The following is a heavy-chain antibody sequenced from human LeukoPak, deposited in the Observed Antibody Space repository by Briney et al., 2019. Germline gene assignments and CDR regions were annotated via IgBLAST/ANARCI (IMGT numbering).Heavy chain of an antibody. J-gene: IGHJ4*02. CDR1: GFTFSDYY. CDR2: ISSSSSYT. D-gene: IGHD6-13*01. Sequence: GGSLRLSCAASGFTFSDYYMSWIRQAPGKGLEWVSYISSSSSYTNYADSVKGRFTISRDNAKDSLYLQMNSLRAEDTAVYYCARAPYSSSWYYFDYWGQGTLVTVSS. CDR3: ARAPYSSSWYYFDY. V-gene: IGHV3-11*05.